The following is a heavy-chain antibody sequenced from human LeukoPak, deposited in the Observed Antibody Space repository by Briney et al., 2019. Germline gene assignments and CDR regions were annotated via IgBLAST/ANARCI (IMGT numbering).Heavy chain of an antibody. Sequence: ASVKVSCKASGGTFSSYAISWVRQAPGQGLEWMGGIIPIFGTANYAQKFQGRVTITADESTSTAYMELSSLRSEDTAVYYCARSYGDYEYNWFDPWGQGTLVTVSS. CDR2: IIPIFGTA. V-gene: IGHV1-69*13. CDR1: GGTFSSYA. J-gene: IGHJ5*02. CDR3: ARSYGDYEYNWFDP. D-gene: IGHD4-17*01.